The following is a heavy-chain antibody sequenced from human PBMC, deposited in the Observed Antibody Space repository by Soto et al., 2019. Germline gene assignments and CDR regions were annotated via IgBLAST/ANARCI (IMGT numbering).Heavy chain of an antibody. CDR2: IYTSGST. CDR1: GGSISSYY. CDR3: ARGEYSSSSGGYYFDY. V-gene: IGHV4-4*07. D-gene: IGHD6-6*01. Sequence: SETLSLTCTVSGGSISSYYWSWIRQPDGKGLEWIGRIYTSGSTNYNPSLKSRVTMSVDTPKNQFSLKLSSVTAADTAVYYCARGEYSSSSGGYYFDYWGQGTLVTVSS. J-gene: IGHJ4*02.